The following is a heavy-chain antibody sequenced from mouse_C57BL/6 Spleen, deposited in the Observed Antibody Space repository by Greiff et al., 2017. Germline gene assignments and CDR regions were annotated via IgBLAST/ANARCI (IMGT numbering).Heavy chain of an antibody. J-gene: IGHJ3*01. CDR1: GFNIKDDY. D-gene: IGHD3-3*01. Sequence: VHVKQSGAELVRPGASVKLSCTASGFNIKDDYMHWVKQRPEQGLEWIGWIDPENGDTEYASKFQGKATITADTSSNTAYLQLSSLTSEDTAVYYCTTGLARFAYWGQGTLVTVSA. CDR3: TTGLARFAY. V-gene: IGHV14-4*01. CDR2: IDPENGDT.